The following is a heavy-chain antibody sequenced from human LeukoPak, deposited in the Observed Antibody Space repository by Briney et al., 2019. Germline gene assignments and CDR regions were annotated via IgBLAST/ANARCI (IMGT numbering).Heavy chain of an antibody. CDR3: ARARFGVVITPEDYFDY. CDR2: ISSSSSYI. V-gene: IGHV3-21*01. J-gene: IGHJ4*02. CDR1: GFTFSSYS. Sequence: GGSLRLSCAASGFTFSSYSMNWVRQAPGKGLEWVSSISSSSSYIYYADSVKGRFTISRDNAKNSLYLQMNSLRAEDTAVYYCARARFGVVITPEDYFDYWGQGTLVTVSS. D-gene: IGHD3-3*01.